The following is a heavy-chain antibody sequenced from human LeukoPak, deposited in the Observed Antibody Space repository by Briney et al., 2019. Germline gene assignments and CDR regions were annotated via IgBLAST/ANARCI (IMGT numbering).Heavy chain of an antibody. J-gene: IGHJ4*02. D-gene: IGHD3-22*01. CDR1: GGSFSGYY. CDR3: VTLYDSSGYMFDY. CDR2: INHSGST. Sequence: PSETLSLTCAVYGGSFSGYYWSWIRQPPGKGLEWIGEINHSGSTNYNPSLKSRVTISVDTSKNQFSLKLSSVTAADTAVYYCVTLYDSSGYMFDYWGQGTLDTVSS. V-gene: IGHV4-34*01.